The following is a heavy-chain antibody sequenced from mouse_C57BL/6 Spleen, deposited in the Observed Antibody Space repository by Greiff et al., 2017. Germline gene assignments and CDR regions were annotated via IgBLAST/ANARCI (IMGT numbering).Heavy chain of an antibody. CDR3: TREGLRTGLFYAMDY. J-gene: IGHJ4*01. CDR1: GFTFSSYA. D-gene: IGHD3-2*02. Sequence: EVKLVESGEGLVKPGGSLKLSCAASGFTFSSYAMSWVRQTPEKRLEWVAYISSGSDYIYYADTVKGRFTISRDNARNTLYLQMSSLKSEDTAMYYCTREGLRTGLFYAMDYWGQGTSVTVSS. V-gene: IGHV5-9-1*02. CDR2: ISSGSDYI.